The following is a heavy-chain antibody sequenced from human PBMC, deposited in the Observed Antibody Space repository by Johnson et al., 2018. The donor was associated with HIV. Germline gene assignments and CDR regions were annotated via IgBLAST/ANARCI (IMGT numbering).Heavy chain of an antibody. D-gene: IGHD4-17*01. J-gene: IGHJ3*02. Sequence: QMQLVESGGGVVQPGRSLRLSCAASGFTFSSYGMHWVRQAPGKGLEWVALIWYDGSNKYYADSVKGRFTISRDNSKNTLYLQMNSLRAEDTAVYYCAKDHRSGLRRHRVAYDAFDIWGRGTMVTV. CDR1: GFTFSSYG. CDR2: IWYDGSNK. CDR3: AKDHRSGLRRHRVAYDAFDI. V-gene: IGHV3-33*06.